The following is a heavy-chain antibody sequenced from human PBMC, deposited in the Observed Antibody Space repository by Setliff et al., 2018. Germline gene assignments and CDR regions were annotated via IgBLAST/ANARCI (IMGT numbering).Heavy chain of an antibody. D-gene: IGHD2-21*02. CDR1: GGSISSGGYY. J-gene: IGHJ4*02. V-gene: IGHV4-31*03. CDR3: ARDGPLTFCHGDCYFDY. Sequence: PSETLSLTCTVSGGSISSGGYYWSWIRQHPGKGLEWIGYIYYSGSTYYNPSLKSRVTISVDTSKNQFSLELRSVTAADTAVYYCARDGPLTFCHGDCYFDYWGQGTLVTVSS. CDR2: IYYSGST.